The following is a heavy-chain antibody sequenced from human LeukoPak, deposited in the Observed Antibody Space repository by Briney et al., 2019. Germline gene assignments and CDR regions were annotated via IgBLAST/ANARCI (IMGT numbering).Heavy chain of an antibody. D-gene: IGHD3-22*01. CDR3: AKGTYYYDSSGYYSHAFDI. CDR2: ISGSGGST. J-gene: IGHJ3*02. Sequence: PGGSLRLSCAASGFTFSSYAMSWVRQAPGKGLEWVSAISGSGGSTYYADSVKGRFPISRDNSKNTLYLQMNSLRAEDTAVYYCAKGTYYYDSSGYYSHAFDIWGQGTMVTVSS. CDR1: GFTFSSYA. V-gene: IGHV3-23*01.